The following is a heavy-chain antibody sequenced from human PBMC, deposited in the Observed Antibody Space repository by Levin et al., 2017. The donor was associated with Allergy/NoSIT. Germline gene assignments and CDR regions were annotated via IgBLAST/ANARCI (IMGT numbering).Heavy chain of an antibody. J-gene: IGHJ3*02. Sequence: SQTLSLTCAVSGGSISSGGYSWSWIRQPPGKGLEWIGYIYHSGSTYYNPSLKSRVTISVDRSKNQFSLKLSSVTAADTAVYYCARGGGNKLGYCSGGSCYPGAFDIWGQGTMVTVSS. V-gene: IGHV4-30-2*01. CDR3: ARGGGNKLGYCSGGSCYPGAFDI. D-gene: IGHD2-15*01. CDR1: GGSISSGGYS. CDR2: IYHSGST.